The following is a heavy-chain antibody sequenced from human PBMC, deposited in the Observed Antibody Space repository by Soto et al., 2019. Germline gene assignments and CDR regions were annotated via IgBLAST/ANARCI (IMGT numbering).Heavy chain of an antibody. CDR2: ISNNGAHT. CDR1: GFTFSNYE. D-gene: IGHD6-13*01. CDR3: XXXXXGSRXPNVYMXV. J-gene: IGHJ6*03. Sequence: EAQLVESGGGLVQPGGSLRLSCAASGFTFSNYEMHWVRQAPGKGLEYVSGISNNGAHTDYAKSVKGRFTISRDNSENXXXXXXXXXXXXXXXXXXXXXXXXGSRXPNVYMXV. V-gene: IGHV3-64*01.